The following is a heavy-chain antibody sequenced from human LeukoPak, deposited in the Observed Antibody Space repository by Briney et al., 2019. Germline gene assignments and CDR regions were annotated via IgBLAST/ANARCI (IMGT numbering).Heavy chain of an antibody. D-gene: IGHD1-26*01. CDR1: GFTFNNAW. CDR2: IKSKTDSGTT. Sequence: PGGSLRLSCAVSGFTFNNAWMSWVRQAPGKGLEWVGRIKSKTDSGTTDYAAPVKGRFTISRDDSKNTLYLQMNSLKTEDAAVYYCVTSLVGAGYWGRGTLVTVSS. V-gene: IGHV3-15*01. CDR3: VTSLVGAGY. J-gene: IGHJ4*02.